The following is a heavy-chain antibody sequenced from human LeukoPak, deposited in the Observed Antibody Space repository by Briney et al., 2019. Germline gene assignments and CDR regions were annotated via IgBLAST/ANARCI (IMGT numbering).Heavy chain of an antibody. D-gene: IGHD6-6*01. Sequence: SETLSLTCAVYGGSFSGYYWSWIRQPPGKGLEWIREINHSGSTNYIPTLKSRVTISVDTSKNQFSLKLSSVTAADTAVYYCARGLAALRYFQHWGQGTLVTVSS. CDR1: GGSFSGYY. V-gene: IGHV4-34*01. J-gene: IGHJ1*01. CDR3: ARGLAALRYFQH. CDR2: INHSGST.